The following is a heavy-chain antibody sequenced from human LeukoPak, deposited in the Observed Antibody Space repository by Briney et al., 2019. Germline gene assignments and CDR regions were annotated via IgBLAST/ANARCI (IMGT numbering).Heavy chain of an antibody. CDR3: ASGRGDIFTGYYPFDY. D-gene: IGHD3-9*01. J-gene: IGHJ4*02. V-gene: IGHV3-21*01. CDR2: IGSSGTYI. Sequence: GGSLRLSCDASGFIFSYFGMNWVRQAPGKGLEWVSSIGSSGTYIYYADSVKGRFTISRDNAKNSLYLQMNSLRAEDTAVYYCASGRGDIFTGYYPFDYWGQGTLVTVSS. CDR1: GFIFSYFG.